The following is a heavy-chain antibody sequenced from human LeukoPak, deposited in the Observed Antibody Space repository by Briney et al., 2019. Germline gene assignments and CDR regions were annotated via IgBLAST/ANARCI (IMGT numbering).Heavy chain of an antibody. Sequence: SGTLSLTCTVSGGSISSSSYYWGWIRQPPGKGLEWIGSIYYSGSTYYNPSLKSRVTISVDTSKNQFSLKLSSVTAADTAVYYCARQDPGIRRAWGSYQPTKYYFDYWGQGTLVTVSS. CDR2: IYYSGST. CDR3: ARQDPGIRRAWGSYQPTKYYFDY. CDR1: GGSISSSSYY. D-gene: IGHD3-16*02. V-gene: IGHV4-39*01. J-gene: IGHJ4*02.